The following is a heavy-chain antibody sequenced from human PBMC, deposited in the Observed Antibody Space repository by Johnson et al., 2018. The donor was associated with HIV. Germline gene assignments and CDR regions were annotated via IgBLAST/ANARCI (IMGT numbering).Heavy chain of an antibody. CDR3: ARPRVVYASYAFDI. CDR2: ISWNSGSI. V-gene: IGHV3-9*01. CDR1: GFTFDDYA. Sequence: EVQLVESGGGLVQPGRSLRLSCAASGFTFDDYAMHWVRQAPGKGLEWVSGISWNSGSIGYADSVKGRFTISRDNAKNSLYLQMNSLRAEDTAVYYCARPRVVYASYAFDIWGQGTMVTVSS. J-gene: IGHJ3*02. D-gene: IGHD2-8*02.